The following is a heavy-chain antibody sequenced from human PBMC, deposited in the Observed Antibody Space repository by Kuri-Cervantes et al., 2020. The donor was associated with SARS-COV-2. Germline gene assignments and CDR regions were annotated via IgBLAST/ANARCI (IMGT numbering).Heavy chain of an antibody. CDR1: GFTFSSYG. V-gene: IGHV3-64*02. CDR2: ITRNGGST. Sequence: GGSLRLSCAGSGFTFSSYGMHWVRQAPGKGLEYVSSITRNGGSTYYADSVKGRFSISRDNSKNTLFLQMGSLRAEDMAVYYCARDRCGGDCYYFDYWGQGTLVTVSS. D-gene: IGHD2-21*01. CDR3: ARDRCGGDCYYFDY. J-gene: IGHJ4*02.